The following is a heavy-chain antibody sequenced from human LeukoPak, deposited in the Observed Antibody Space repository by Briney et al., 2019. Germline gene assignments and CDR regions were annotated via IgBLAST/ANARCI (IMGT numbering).Heavy chain of an antibody. CDR1: GGSISSGSYY. V-gene: IGHV4-61*02. CDR3: ARGRFNYDDSGYSSFYH. J-gene: IGHJ4*02. CDR2: IYTSGST. D-gene: IGHD3-22*01. Sequence: SETLSLTCTVSGGSISSGSYYWSWIRQPAGKGLEWIGRIYTSGSTNYNPSLKSRVTISVDTSKNQFSLKLSSVTAEDTAVYYCARGRFNYDDSGYSSFYHWGQGTLVTVSS.